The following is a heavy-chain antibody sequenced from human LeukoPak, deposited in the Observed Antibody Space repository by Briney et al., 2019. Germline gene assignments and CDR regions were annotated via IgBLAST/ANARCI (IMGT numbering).Heavy chain of an antibody. J-gene: IGHJ4*02. V-gene: IGHV4-39*01. CDR2: IYYSGST. D-gene: IGHD6-13*01. CDR3: ARQPREYSSGWYHFDY. CDR1: GGSISSSSYY. Sequence: PSETLSLTCTVSGGSISSSSYYWGWIRQPPGKGLEWIGSIYYSGSTYYNPSLKSRVTISVDTSKNQFSLKLNSVTAADTAVYYCARQPREYSSGWYHFDYWGQGTLVTVSS.